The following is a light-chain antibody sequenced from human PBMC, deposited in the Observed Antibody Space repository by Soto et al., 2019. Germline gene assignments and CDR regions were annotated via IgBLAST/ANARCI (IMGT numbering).Light chain of an antibody. Sequence: DIQMTQSPATLSSSVGDRVTITFRASQSISSWLAWYQQKPGKAPRLLIYGASILHSGVPSGFGGSGFGTDFTLTISSLGAEDFATYYCQQYDSYSEAFGQGTKVDIK. V-gene: IGKV1-5*01. CDR2: GAS. CDR3: QQYDSYSEA. CDR1: QSISSW. J-gene: IGKJ1*01.